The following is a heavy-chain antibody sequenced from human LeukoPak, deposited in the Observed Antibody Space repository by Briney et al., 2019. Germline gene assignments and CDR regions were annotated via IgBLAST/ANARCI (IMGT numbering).Heavy chain of an antibody. Sequence: ASVKVSCKASGGTFSSYAISWVRQAPGQGLEWMGGIIPIFGTANYAQKFQGRVTITADESTSTAYMELSSLRSEDTAVYYCASVSLQSRRWVSYYYYMDVWGKGTTVTVSS. CDR2: IIPIFGTA. D-gene: IGHD6-13*01. CDR3: ASVSLQSRRWVSYYYYMDV. V-gene: IGHV1-69*13. CDR1: GGTFSSYA. J-gene: IGHJ6*03.